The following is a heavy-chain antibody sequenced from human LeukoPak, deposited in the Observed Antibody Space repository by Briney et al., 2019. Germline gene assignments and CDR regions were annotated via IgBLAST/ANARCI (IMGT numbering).Heavy chain of an antibody. CDR3: ARGYCSSTSCEGGMDV. Sequence: TGGSLRLSCADSGFTFSDYYMSWIRQAPGKGLEWVSYISSSGSTIYYADSVKGRFTISRDNAKNSLYLQMNGLRAEDTAVYYCARGYCSSTSCEGGMDVWGQGTTVTVSS. CDR1: GFTFSDYY. CDR2: ISSSGSTI. D-gene: IGHD2-2*01. J-gene: IGHJ6*02. V-gene: IGHV3-11*01.